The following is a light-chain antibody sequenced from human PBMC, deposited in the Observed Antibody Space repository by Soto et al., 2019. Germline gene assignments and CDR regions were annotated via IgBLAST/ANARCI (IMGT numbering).Light chain of an antibody. CDR1: QSVSSSY. V-gene: IGKV3-20*01. J-gene: IGKJ4*01. CDR2: NTS. CDR3: QQYGSSLLT. Sequence: EIVLTQSPGTLSLSPGERATLSCRASQSVSSSYLAWYQQKPGQAPRLLIYNTSSRATGLPDRFSGSGSGTDFTLTISRLELEDFAVYYCQQYGSSLLTFGGGTKVEIK.